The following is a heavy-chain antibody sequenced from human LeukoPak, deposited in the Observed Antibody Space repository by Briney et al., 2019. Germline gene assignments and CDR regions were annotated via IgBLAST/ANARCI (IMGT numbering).Heavy chain of an antibody. V-gene: IGHV3-23*01. CDR3: GRDPNGDYIGAFEF. J-gene: IGHJ3*01. Sequence: GGSLRLSCVGSDFTFANYAMTWVRLTPGKGLEWVSSIKGSGSYAMYADSVSGRFTTSRDNSRNTIFLQMTSLRAEDTAIYYCGRDPNGDYIGAFEFWGLRTLLSVSS. CDR2: IKGSGSYA. D-gene: IGHD4-17*01. CDR1: DFTFANYA.